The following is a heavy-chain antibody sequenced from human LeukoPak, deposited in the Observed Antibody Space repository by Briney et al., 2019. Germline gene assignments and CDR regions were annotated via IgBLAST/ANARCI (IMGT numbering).Heavy chain of an antibody. CDR3: ARGERGVDTAMAQPDY. V-gene: IGHV4-39*07. CDR2: IYYSGST. J-gene: IGHJ4*02. CDR1: GGSISSSSYY. Sequence: PSETLSLTCTVSGGSISSSSYYWGWIRQPPGKGLEWIGSIYYSGSTYYNPSLKSRVTISVDTSKNQFSLKLSSVTAADTAVYYCARGERGVDTAMAQPDYWGQGTLVTVSS. D-gene: IGHD5-18*01.